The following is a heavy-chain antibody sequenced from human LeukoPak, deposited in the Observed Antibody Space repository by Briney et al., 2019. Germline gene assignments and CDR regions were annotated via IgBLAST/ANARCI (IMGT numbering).Heavy chain of an antibody. V-gene: IGHV1-2*02. CDR1: GYTFTGSY. D-gene: IGHD3-22*01. Sequence: ASVKVSCKASGYTFTGSYMHWVRQAPGQGLEWMGWINPNSGGTNYAQKFQGRVTMTRDTSISTAYMELSRLRSDDTAVYYCARDWEYYDSSGYFHWFDPWGQGTLVTVSS. CDR3: ARDWEYYDSSGYFHWFDP. J-gene: IGHJ5*02. CDR2: INPNSGGT.